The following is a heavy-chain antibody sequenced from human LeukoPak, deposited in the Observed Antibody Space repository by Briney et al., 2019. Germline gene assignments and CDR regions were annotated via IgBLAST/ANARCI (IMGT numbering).Heavy chain of an antibody. CDR3: ARPSYSYGAHYGVDV. CDR2: INTNTGNP. J-gene: IGHJ6*02. CDR1: GYTFTSYA. Sequence: ASVKVSCKASGYTFTSYAMNWVRQAPGQGLEWMGWINTNTGNPTYAQGFTGRFVFSLDTSVSTAYLQISSLKAEDTAVYYCARPSYSYGAHYGVDVWGQGTTVTVSS. V-gene: IGHV7-4-1*02. D-gene: IGHD5-18*01.